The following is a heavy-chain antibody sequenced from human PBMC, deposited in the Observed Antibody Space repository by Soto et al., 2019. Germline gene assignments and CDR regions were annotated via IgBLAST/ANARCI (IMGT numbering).Heavy chain of an antibody. CDR3: ARDRVAARPKGGWFDP. CDR1: VGTFSSYA. V-gene: IGHV1-69*13. D-gene: IGHD6-6*01. Sequence: SSVKRSCKASVGTFSSYASSWGRQAPGQGLEWMGGIIPIFGTANYAQKFQGRVTITADESTSTAYMELSSLRSEDTAVYYCARDRVAARPKGGWFDPWGQGTLVTVSS. J-gene: IGHJ5*02. CDR2: IIPIFGTA.